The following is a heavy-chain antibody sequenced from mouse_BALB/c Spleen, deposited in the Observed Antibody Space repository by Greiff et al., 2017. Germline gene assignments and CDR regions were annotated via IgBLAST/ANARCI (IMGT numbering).Heavy chain of an antibody. D-gene: IGHD1-2*01. CDR1: GFTFSSYA. J-gene: IGHJ4*01. CDR3: ARDTGITTASMDY. V-gene: IGHV5-9-4*01. CDR2: ISSGGSYT. Sequence: VQLVESGGGLVKPGGSLKLSCAASGFTFSSYAMSWVRQSPEKRLEWVAEISSGGSYTYYPDTVTGRFTISRDNAKNTLYLEMSSLRSEDTAMYYCARDTGITTASMDYWGQGTSVTVSS.